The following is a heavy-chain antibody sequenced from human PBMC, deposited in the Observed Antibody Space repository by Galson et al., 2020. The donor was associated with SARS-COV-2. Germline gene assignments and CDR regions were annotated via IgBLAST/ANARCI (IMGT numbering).Heavy chain of an antibody. V-gene: IGHV1-18*01. D-gene: IGHD3-22*01. CDR2: ISTDNGNT. Sequence: VKVSCEASGYTFITYGISWVRQAPGQGFEWMGWISTDNGNTNYAQKFQGRVTMTTDTSTSTVYMELRSLRSDDTAIYYCARAYYYDSTLNWFDPWGQGTLVTVSS. J-gene: IGHJ5*02. CDR3: ARAYYYDSTLNWFDP. CDR1: GYTFITYG.